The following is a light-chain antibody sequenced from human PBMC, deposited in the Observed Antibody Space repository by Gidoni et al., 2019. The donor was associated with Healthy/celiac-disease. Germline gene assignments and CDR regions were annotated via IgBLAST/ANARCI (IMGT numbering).Light chain of an antibody. CDR3: QQSYSTPWT. J-gene: IGKJ1*01. CDR2: SSS. CDR1: QSIRSY. Sequence: DIQMTQSPSSLSASVGDRGTITCRASQSIRSYLNCYQQKPGKAPKLLIYSSSSLQSGVPSRFSGSGSGTDFTLTIRSLQPEDFATYYCQQSYSTPWTFVQXTKVEIK. V-gene: IGKV1-39*01.